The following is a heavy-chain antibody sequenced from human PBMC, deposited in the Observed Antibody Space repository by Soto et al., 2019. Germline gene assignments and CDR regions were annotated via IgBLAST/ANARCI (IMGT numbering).Heavy chain of an antibody. D-gene: IGHD1-1*01. CDR1: GGSLNTYY. J-gene: IGHJ5*02. CDR3: ARELEGGWFDP. Sequence: QVQLQESGPGLVKPSEALSLTCSVSGGSLNTYYWTWIRQPPGKGLEWIGYIYYSGRTNYNPSLKSRVTISLDTSKNQSSLKLTSVTAADTAVYYCARELEGGWFDPWGQGTLVTVSS. CDR2: IYYSGRT. V-gene: IGHV4-59*01.